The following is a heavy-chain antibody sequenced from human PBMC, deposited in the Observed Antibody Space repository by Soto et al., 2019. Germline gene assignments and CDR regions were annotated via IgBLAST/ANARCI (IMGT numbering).Heavy chain of an antibody. J-gene: IGHJ6*02. CDR3: AKGSSSVYYYYYGIDV. D-gene: IGHD6-6*01. V-gene: IGHV3-30*18. CDR2: MSNDGSNK. CDR1: GFTFDDYV. Sequence: PGGSLRLSCAASGFTFDDYVMHWVRQAPGKGLEWVAVMSNDGSNKYYADSVKGRFTISRDNSKNMLYLQMNSLRTEDTAVYYCAKGSSSVYYYYYGIDVWGQGTTVTVSS.